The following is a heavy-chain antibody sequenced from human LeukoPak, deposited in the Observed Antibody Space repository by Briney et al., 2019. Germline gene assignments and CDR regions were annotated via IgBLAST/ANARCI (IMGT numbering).Heavy chain of an antibody. V-gene: IGHV4-39*01. CDR2: MSYGGTS. CDR3: ARHSGMVDRHFAH. CDR1: DGSIVISSYY. J-gene: IGHJ4*02. Sequence: PSETLSLTCNVSDGSIVISSYYWGWVRQSPGKGLEWIGSMSYGGTSYYNPSLKSRVTMSVDTSKNTFSLKVTSVTAADTAVYFCARHSGMVDRHFAHWGQGILVPVSS. D-gene: IGHD3-3*01.